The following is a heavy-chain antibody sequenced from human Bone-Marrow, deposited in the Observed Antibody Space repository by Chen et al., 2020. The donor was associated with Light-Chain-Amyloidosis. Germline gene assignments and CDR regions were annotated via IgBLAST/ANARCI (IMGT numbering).Heavy chain of an antibody. CDR2: IYPDDSDA. V-gene: IGHV5-51*01. Sequence: EVQLEQSGPEVKKPGESLKISCKGSGYTFPNYWIGWVRQMPGKGLEWMGVIYPDDSDARYSPSFECQVTISADKSITTAYLQWSSLKASDTAMYYCARRRDGYNFDYWGQGTLVTVSS. CDR3: ARRRDGYNFDY. J-gene: IGHJ4*02. D-gene: IGHD5-12*01. CDR1: GYTFPNYW.